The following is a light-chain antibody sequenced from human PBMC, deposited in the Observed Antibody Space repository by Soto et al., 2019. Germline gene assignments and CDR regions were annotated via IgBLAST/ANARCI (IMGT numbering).Light chain of an antibody. V-gene: IGKV1-17*01. CDR3: LQHNTYPYT. Sequence: DIQMTQSPSSLSASVGDRVIITCRASQGIGTGLAWYQKNPGEAPKRLIYAASILQSGAPSRFSGSGSGTDFTLTISSLQSEDFAPYYCLQHNTYPYTFGQGTRLEI. J-gene: IGKJ2*01. CDR1: QGIGTG. CDR2: AAS.